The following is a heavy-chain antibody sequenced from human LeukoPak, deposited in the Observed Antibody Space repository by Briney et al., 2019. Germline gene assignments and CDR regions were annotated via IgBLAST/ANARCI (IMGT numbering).Heavy chain of an antibody. Sequence: SETLSLTCAVYGGSFSGFYWSWIRQPPGKGLEWIGELNHSGSTNYKPSLKSRVAISVDTSKNQVSLKLSSATAADTAVYWCARQNFVVVTAIRIFDYWGQGTLVTVSS. CDR3: ARQNFVVVTAIRIFDY. J-gene: IGHJ4*02. D-gene: IGHD2-21*02. CDR1: GGSFSGFY. CDR2: LNHSGST. V-gene: IGHV4-34*01.